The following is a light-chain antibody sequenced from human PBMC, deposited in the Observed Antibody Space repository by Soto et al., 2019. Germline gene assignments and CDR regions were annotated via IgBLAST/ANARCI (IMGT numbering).Light chain of an antibody. Sequence: QSVLTQPPSVSGAPGQRVTISCTGSSSNIGAGYDVHWYQQLPGRAPKLLIYGNTNRPSGVPDRFSGSKSGTSASLAITGLQAEDGADYYCLSFDSSLGGVFGGGTKLTVL. CDR1: SSNIGAGYD. V-gene: IGLV1-40*01. CDR3: LSFDSSLGGV. CDR2: GNT. J-gene: IGLJ2*01.